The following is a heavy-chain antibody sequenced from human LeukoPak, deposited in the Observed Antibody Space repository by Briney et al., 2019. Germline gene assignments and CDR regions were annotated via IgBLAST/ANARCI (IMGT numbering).Heavy chain of an antibody. D-gene: IGHD2-2*01. CDR2: IYYSGST. V-gene: IGHV4-59*12. CDR1: GGSISSYY. Sequence: PSETLSLTCTVSGGSISSYYWSWIRQPPGKGLEWIGYIYYSGSTNYNPSLKSRVTISVDTSKNQFSLKLSSVTAADTAVYYCARGRYCSSTSCYNWFDPWGQGTLVTVSS. CDR3: ARGRYCSSTSCYNWFDP. J-gene: IGHJ5*02.